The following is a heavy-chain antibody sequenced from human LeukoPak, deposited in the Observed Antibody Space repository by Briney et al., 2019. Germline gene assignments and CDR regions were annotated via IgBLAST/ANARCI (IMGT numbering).Heavy chain of an antibody. CDR2: IYYSGST. Sequence: SETLSLTCTVSGGSISSYYWSWIRQPPGKGLEWIGYIYYSGSTNSNPSLKSRVTISVDTSKNQFSLKLSSVTAADTAVYYCARDRNYGSTYGMDVWGQGTTVTVSS. CDR3: ARDRNYGSTYGMDV. CDR1: GGSISSYY. D-gene: IGHD3-22*01. V-gene: IGHV4-59*01. J-gene: IGHJ6*02.